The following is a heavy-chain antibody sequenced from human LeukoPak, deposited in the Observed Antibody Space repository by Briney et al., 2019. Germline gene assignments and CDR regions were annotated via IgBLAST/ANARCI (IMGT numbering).Heavy chain of an antibody. CDR3: ARALDSSGWRYYFDN. V-gene: IGHV4-4*02. D-gene: IGHD6-19*01. Sequence: SGTLSLTCAVSSGSISSNNWWSWVRPPPGKGLEWIGEIYHSGNTNYNPSLKSRVTMSVDKSKNQFSLKLNSVTAADTAVYYCARALDSSGWRYYFDNWGQGTLVTVSS. J-gene: IGHJ4*02. CDR2: IYHSGNT. CDR1: SGSISSNNW.